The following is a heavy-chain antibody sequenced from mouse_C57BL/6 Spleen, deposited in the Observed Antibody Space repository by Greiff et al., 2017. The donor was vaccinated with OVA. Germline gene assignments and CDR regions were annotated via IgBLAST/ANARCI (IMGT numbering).Heavy chain of an antibody. CDR3: ARERGNYGGYAMDY. J-gene: IGHJ4*01. CDR2: INPNNGGT. V-gene: IGHV1-18*01. Sequence: DVQLQESGPELVKPGASVKIPCKASGYTFTDYNMDWVKQSHGKSLEWIGDINPNNGGTIYNQKFKGKATLTVDKSSSTAYMELRSLTSEDTAVYYCARERGNYGGYAMDYWGQGTSVTVSS. D-gene: IGHD2-1*01. CDR1: GYTFTDYN.